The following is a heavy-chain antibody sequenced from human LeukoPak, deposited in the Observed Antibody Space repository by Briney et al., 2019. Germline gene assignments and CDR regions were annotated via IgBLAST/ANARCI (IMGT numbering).Heavy chain of an antibody. V-gene: IGHV1-2*02. CDR3: ASSVSDSSGYFMYY. Sequence: ASVKVSCKASGYTFTSYYMHWVRQAPGQGLEWMGWINPNSGGTNYAQKFQGRVTMTRDTSISTAYMELSRLRSDDTAVYYCASSVSDSSGYFMYYWGQGTLVTVSS. CDR2: INPNSGGT. CDR1: GYTFTSYY. J-gene: IGHJ4*02. D-gene: IGHD3-22*01.